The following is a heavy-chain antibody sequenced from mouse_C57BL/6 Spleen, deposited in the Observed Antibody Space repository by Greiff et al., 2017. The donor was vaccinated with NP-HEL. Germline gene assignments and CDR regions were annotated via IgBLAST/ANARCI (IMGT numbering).Heavy chain of an antibody. J-gene: IGHJ4*01. CDR1: GYTFTSYW. V-gene: IGHV1-64*01. CDR2: IHPNSGST. Sequence: QVQLQQPGAELVKPGASVKLSCKASGYTFTSYWMHWVKQRPGQGLEWIGMIHPNSGSTNYNEKFKSKATLTVDKSSSTAYMQLSSLTSEDSAVYYCAREGLLYTMDYWGQGTSVTVSS. CDR3: AREGLLYTMDY.